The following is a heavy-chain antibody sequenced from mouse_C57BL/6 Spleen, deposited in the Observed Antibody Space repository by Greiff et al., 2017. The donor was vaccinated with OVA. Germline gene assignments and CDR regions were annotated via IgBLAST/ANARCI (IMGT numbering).Heavy chain of an antibody. V-gene: IGHV1-61*01. CDR2: IYPSDSET. D-gene: IGHD4-1*01. Sequence: QVQLKQPGAELVRPGSSVKLSCKASGYTFTSYWMDWVKQRPGRGLEWIGNIYPSDSETHYNQKFKDKATLTVDKSSSTAYMQLSSLTSEDSAVYYCAREGSNWDDYFDYWGQGTTLTVSS. CDR3: AREGSNWDDYFDY. CDR1: GYTFTSYW. J-gene: IGHJ2*01.